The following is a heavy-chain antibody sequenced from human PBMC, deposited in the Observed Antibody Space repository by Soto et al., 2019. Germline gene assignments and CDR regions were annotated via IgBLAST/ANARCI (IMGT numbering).Heavy chain of an antibody. D-gene: IGHD3-16*01. CDR2: ISTYKGNT. J-gene: IGHJ4*02. Sequence: QDQLVQSGAEVKKPGASVKDTCKASGYTFTSYGISWVRQAPGQGLEWIGWISTYKGNTNYAQKLQGRVTMTTDTSTSTAYMELSSLRSDDTAVYYCARSSPYDPTNFDSWGQGTLVTVSS. CDR1: GYTFTSYG. V-gene: IGHV1-18*04. CDR3: ARSSPYDPTNFDS.